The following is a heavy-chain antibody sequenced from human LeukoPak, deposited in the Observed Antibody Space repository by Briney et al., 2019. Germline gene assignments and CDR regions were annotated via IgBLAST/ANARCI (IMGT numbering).Heavy chain of an antibody. CDR1: GFTFSSYA. Sequence: QPGGSLRLSCAASGFTFSSYAMSWVRQAPGKGLEWVSAISGSGGSTYYADSVKGRFTISRDNSKNTAYLQMNSLKTEDTAVYYCTAIVAAEYYFDYWGQGTLVTVSS. J-gene: IGHJ4*02. V-gene: IGHV3-23*01. D-gene: IGHD1-26*01. CDR3: TAIVAAEYYFDY. CDR2: ISGSGGST.